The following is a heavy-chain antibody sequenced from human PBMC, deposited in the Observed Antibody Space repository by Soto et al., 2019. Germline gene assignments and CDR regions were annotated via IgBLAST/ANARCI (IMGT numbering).Heavy chain of an antibody. CDR2: IDTSGTT. J-gene: IGHJ6*02. CDR1: GGSISSYR. Sequence: SETLSLTCTVSGGSISSYRWSWIRQSAGKGLEWIGRIDTSGTTNYNPSLKSRVTMSVDASKNHFSLNLSSVTAADTAVYYCARGPRGYVYYHGMDVWGQGTTVTVSS. CDR3: ARGPRGYVYYHGMDV. D-gene: IGHD3-10*01. V-gene: IGHV4-4*07.